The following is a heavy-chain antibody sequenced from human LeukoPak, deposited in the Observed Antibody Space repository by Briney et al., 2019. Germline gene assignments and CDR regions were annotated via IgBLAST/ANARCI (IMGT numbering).Heavy chain of an antibody. V-gene: IGHV1-2*02. J-gene: IGHJ1*01. Sequence: ASVNVSCTASGYTFTGYNMHWVRDAPGQGHEWMGWFNPNSGGTNYAQTFQGRVTMIRDTSICTAYMELSRLRSDDTAVYYCARDGVGYYDSSGYYDFEHWGQGTLVTVSS. D-gene: IGHD3-22*01. CDR3: ARDGVGYYDSSGYYDFEH. CDR2: FNPNSGGT. CDR1: GYTFTGYN.